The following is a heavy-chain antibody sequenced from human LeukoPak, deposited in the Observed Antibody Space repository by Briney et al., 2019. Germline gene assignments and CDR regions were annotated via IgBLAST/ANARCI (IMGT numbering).Heavy chain of an antibody. CDR3: ARGLNTRSYGV. Sequence: PGGSLTLSCTASGFTVSSNYKSWVRQAPGKGLEWVSVIHTDGNAYYADSVKVRFTISRDNSRNTLNLQMNSLRVEETAVYYCARGLNTRSYGVWGHGTLVKVSS. D-gene: IGHD2-2*01. CDR1: GFTVSSNY. V-gene: IGHV3-66*01. CDR2: IHTDGNA. J-gene: IGHJ4*01.